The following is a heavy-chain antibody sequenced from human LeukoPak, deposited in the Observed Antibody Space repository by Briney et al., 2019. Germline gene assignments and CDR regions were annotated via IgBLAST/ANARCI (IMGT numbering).Heavy chain of an antibody. Sequence: PSETLSLTCAVYGGSFSGYYWSWIRQPPGKGLEWIGEINHSGSTNYNPSLKSRVTISVDTSKNQFSLKLSSVTAADTAVYYCARVFLYWYFDLWGRGTLVTVSS. CDR2: INHSGST. V-gene: IGHV4-34*01. D-gene: IGHD3-10*02. CDR3: ARVFLYWYFDL. CDR1: GGSFSGYY. J-gene: IGHJ2*01.